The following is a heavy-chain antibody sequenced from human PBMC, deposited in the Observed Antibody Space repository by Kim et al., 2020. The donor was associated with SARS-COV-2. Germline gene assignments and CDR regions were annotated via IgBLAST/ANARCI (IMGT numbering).Heavy chain of an antibody. Sequence: PQSRVTISVDTSKNQFSLKLSSVTAADTAVYYCARGAEYSSFYYYYGMDVWGQGTTVTVSS. D-gene: IGHD6-6*01. CDR3: ARGAEYSSFYYYYGMDV. V-gene: IGHV4-59*09. J-gene: IGHJ6*02.